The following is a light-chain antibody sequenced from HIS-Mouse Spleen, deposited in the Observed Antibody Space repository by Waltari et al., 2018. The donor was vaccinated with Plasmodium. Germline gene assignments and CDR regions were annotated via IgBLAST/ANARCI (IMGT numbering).Light chain of an antibody. Sequence: DIVMTQSPDSLAVSLGERATINCKSSQSVLYSSNNKNYLAWYQQKPGQPPKLLIYWASTRHSVVPDRFGGSGSGTDFTLTISSLQAEDVAVYYCQQYYSTPWTFGQGTKVEIK. J-gene: IGKJ1*01. CDR2: WAS. V-gene: IGKV4-1*01. CDR3: QQYYSTPWT. CDR1: QSVLYSSNNKNY.